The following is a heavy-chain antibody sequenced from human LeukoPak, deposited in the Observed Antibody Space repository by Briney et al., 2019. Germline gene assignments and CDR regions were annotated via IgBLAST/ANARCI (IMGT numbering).Heavy chain of an antibody. Sequence: ASVKVSCKASGYTFTGYYMRWLRQAPGKGLEWMGWINHNSGGTNYPQKFQGRVTMTRDTSNSTAYMELSRLRSDDTAVYYCASPVMITFGGVIVPDAFDIWGQGTMVTVSS. CDR1: GYTFTGYY. CDR3: ASPVMITFGGVIVPDAFDI. V-gene: IGHV1-2*02. J-gene: IGHJ3*02. CDR2: INHNSGGT. D-gene: IGHD3-16*02.